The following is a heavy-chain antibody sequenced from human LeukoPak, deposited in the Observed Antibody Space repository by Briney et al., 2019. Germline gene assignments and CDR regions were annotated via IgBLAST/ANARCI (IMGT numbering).Heavy chain of an antibody. CDR1: GFTFSSYW. CDR3: VRVVAEGRYDP. D-gene: IGHD2-15*01. V-gene: IGHV3-7*01. Sequence: PGGSLRLSCAASGFTFSSYWMSWVRQAPGKGLEWVANIKQDGSEKYYVDSVKGRFTISRDNAKNSLYLQMNSLRAEDTAVYYCVRVVAEGRYDPWGQGTLVTVSS. CDR2: IKQDGSEK. J-gene: IGHJ5*02.